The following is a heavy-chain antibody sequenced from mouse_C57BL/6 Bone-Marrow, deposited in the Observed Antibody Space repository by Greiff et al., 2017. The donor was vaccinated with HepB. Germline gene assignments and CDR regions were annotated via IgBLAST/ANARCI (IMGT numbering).Heavy chain of an antibody. CDR1: GYTLTSYW. CDR3: ARFDGYYPFAY. V-gene: IGHV1-59*01. CDR2: IDPSDSYT. Sequence: VQLQQPGAELVRPGTSVKLSCKASGYTLTSYWMHWVKQRPGQGLEWIGVIDPSDSYTNYNQKFKGKATLTVDTSSSTAYMQLSSLTSEDYAVYYCARFDGYYPFAYWGQGTLVTVSA. D-gene: IGHD2-3*01. J-gene: IGHJ3*01.